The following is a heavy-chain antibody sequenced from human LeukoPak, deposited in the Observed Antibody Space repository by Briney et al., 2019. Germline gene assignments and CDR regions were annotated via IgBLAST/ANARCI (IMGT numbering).Heavy chain of an antibody. CDR2: IKQDGSEK. CDR1: GFTFSSYW. Sequence: GGSLRLSCAASGFTFSSYWMSWVRQAPGKGLEWVANIKQDGSEKYYVDSVKGRFTISRDNAKNSLYLQMSSLRAEDTAVYYCARSGSGSYSFNEFDYWGQGTLVTVSS. V-gene: IGHV3-7*01. D-gene: IGHD3-10*01. CDR3: ARSGSGSYSFNEFDY. J-gene: IGHJ4*02.